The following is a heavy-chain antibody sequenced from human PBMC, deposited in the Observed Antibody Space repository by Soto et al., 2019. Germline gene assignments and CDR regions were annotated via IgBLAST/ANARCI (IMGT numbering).Heavy chain of an antibody. D-gene: IGHD1-26*01. CDR1: GFTFSSYG. CDR3: AREVKWQHDWYYYCMDV. CDR2: IWYDGSNK. J-gene: IGHJ6*02. V-gene: IGHV3-33*01. Sequence: PGGSLRLSCAASGFTFSSYGMHWVRQAPGKGLEWVAVIWYDGSNKYYADSVKGRFTISRDNSKNTLYLQMNSLRAEDTAVYYCAREVKWQHDWYYYCMDVCGQGSTVTVSS.